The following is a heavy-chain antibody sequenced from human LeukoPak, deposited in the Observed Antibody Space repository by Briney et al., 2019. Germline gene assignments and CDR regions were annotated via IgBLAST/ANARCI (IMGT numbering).Heavy chain of an antibody. CDR1: GFTFSSYA. V-gene: IGHV3-23*01. CDR2: ISDSGDIT. Sequence: GGSLRLSCAASGFTFSSYAMSWIRQAPGKGLEWVSVISDSGDITYYADSVKGRFTISRDNSKNTLYLQMISLRAGDTAVYYCAKDARRSDGWYFFDHWGQGTLVTVSS. J-gene: IGHJ4*02. CDR3: AKDARRSDGWYFFDH. D-gene: IGHD6-19*01.